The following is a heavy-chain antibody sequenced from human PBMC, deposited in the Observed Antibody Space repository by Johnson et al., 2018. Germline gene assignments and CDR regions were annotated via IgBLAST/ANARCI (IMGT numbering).Heavy chain of an antibody. CDR1: GFTFSDYG. CDR2: ISYDGNDK. V-gene: IGHV3-30*03. Sequence: QVQLVQSGGGVVQXGRSXRLXCAASGFTFSDYGMHWVRQAPGKGLEWVAFISYDGNDKYSADSVKGLFTGFRDNSMNTLYLQMNSLRGEDTAVYYCVHPEQGSERRAEYFQHWGQGTLVTVSS. CDR3: VHPEQGSERRAEYFQH. D-gene: IGHD1-1*01. J-gene: IGHJ1*01.